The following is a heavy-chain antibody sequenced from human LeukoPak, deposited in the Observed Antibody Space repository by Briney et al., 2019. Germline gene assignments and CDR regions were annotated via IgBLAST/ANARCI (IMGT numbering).Heavy chain of an antibody. CDR3: ARVGYYGSGNTYYMDV. CDR1: GGTFSSYA. Sequence: SVKVSCKASGGTFSSYAISWVRQAPGQGLEWMGGIIPIFGTANYAQKFQGRVTITADESTSTVYMELSSLRSEGTAVYYCARVGYYGSGNTYYMDVWGKGTTVTVSS. J-gene: IGHJ6*03. D-gene: IGHD3-10*01. CDR2: IIPIFGTA. V-gene: IGHV1-69*13.